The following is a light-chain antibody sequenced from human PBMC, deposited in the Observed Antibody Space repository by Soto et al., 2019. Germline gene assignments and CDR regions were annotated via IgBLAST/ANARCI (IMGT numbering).Light chain of an antibody. V-gene: IGKV3-20*01. CDR1: QSVSSSY. J-gene: IGKJ1*01. Sequence: EIVLMQSPGTLSLSPRERATLSCRASQSVSSSYFAWYQQKPGQAPRLNIYGASSRATGIPDRFSGSGSGTDFTLTMSRLQAEDFAVYFCQQYGTLGQGTKVEIK. CDR3: QQYGT. CDR2: GAS.